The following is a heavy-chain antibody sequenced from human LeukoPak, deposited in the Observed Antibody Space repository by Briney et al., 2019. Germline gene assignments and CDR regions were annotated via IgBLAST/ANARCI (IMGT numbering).Heavy chain of an antibody. D-gene: IGHD2-15*01. CDR3: AKWGCSGGSCYPFDY. CDR2: ISGSGGST. J-gene: IGHJ4*02. V-gene: IGHV3-23*01. Sequence: TGGSLRLSCAASGFTFSSYAMSWVRQAPGKGLEWVSAISGSGGSTYYAGSVKGRFTISRDNSKNTLYLQMNSLRAEDTAVYYCAKWGCSGGSCYPFDYWGQGTLVTVSS. CDR1: GFTFSSYA.